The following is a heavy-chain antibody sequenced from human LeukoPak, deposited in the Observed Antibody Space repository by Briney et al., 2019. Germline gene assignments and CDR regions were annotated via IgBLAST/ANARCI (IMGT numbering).Heavy chain of an antibody. J-gene: IGHJ4*02. CDR2: IYYSGST. D-gene: IGHD6-6*01. CDR1: GGSISSGDYY. Sequence: SETLSLTCTVSGGSISSGDYYWSWIRQPPGKGLEWIGYIYYSGSTYYNPSLKSRVTISVDTSKNQFSLKLSSVTAADTAVYYCARGEDSSRAHTFDYWGQGTLVTVSS. V-gene: IGHV4-30-4*08. CDR3: ARGEDSSRAHTFDY.